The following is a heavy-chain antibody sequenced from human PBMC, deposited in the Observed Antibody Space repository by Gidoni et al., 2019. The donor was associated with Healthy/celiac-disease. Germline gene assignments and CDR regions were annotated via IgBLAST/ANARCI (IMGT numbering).Heavy chain of an antibody. J-gene: IGHJ4*02. CDR3: ARDQSYDISTGYTLDY. V-gene: IGHV3-21*01. CDR1: GFTFSSYS. CDR2: ISSSSSYI. Sequence: EVQLVESGGGLVKPGGSLRLSCAASGFTFSSYSMNWFRQAPGKGLEWVSSISSSSSYIYYADSVKGRFTISRENAKNSLYLQMNSLRAEDTAVYYCARDQSYDISTGYTLDYWGQGTLVTVSS. D-gene: IGHD3-9*01.